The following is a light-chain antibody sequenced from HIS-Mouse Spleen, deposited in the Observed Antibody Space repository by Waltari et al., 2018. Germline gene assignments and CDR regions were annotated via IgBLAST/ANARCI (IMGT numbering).Light chain of an antibody. J-gene: IGLJ1*01. CDR3: SSYTSSSTYV. Sequence: QSALTQPASVSGSPGQSITISCTGTSSDVGGYNYVSWYQQHPGKAPKLMIYDVSNRPSGVANRFSGSKSGHTASLTISGIQAEDEADYYCSSYTSSSTYVFGTGTKVTVL. CDR2: DVS. V-gene: IGLV2-14*03. CDR1: SSDVGGYNY.